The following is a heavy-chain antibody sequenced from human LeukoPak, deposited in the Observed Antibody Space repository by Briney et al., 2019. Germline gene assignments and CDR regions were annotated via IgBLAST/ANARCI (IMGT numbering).Heavy chain of an antibody. CDR2: IKQDGSEK. D-gene: IGHD3-16*01. Sequence: ETLSLTCAVYGGSFSGYYWSWIRQPPGKGLEWVANIKQDGSEKYYVDSVKGRFTISRDNAKNSLYLQMNSLRAEDTAVYYCATERAGERPRPLLSYYYMDVWGKGTTVTISS. CDR3: ATERAGERPRPLLSYYYMDV. V-gene: IGHV3-7*01. CDR1: GGSFSGYY. J-gene: IGHJ6*03.